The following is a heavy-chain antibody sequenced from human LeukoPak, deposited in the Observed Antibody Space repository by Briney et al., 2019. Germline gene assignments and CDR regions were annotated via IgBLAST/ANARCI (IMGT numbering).Heavy chain of an antibody. D-gene: IGHD2/OR15-2a*01. V-gene: IGHV1-2*02. CDR1: GYTFTGYY. Sequence: ASVKVSCKASGYTFTGYYMHWVQQAPGQGLEWMGWINPNSGGTNYAQKFQGRVTMTRDTSISTAYMELSRLRSDDTAVYYCTVLENSRQFDYWGQGTLVTVSS. J-gene: IGHJ4*02. CDR3: TVLENSRQFDY. CDR2: INPNSGGT.